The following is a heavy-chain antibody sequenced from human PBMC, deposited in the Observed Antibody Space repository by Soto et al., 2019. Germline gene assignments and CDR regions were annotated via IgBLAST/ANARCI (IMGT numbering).Heavy chain of an antibody. V-gene: IGHV1-3*04. Sequence: GASVTVSRMSSVCTFSSYAITWVRPAPGQRLEWMVWINTGNGNTKYAQKFQGRVTITRDTSASTAYMELSSLRSEDTAVCYCARDKVDDILTIWGQGTLVTVSS. CDR3: ARDKVDDILTI. CDR2: INTGNGNT. CDR1: VCTFSSYA. D-gene: IGHD3-9*01. J-gene: IGHJ4*02.